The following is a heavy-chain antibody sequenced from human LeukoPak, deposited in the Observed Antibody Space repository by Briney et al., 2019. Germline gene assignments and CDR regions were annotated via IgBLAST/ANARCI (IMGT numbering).Heavy chain of an antibody. J-gene: IGHJ4*02. CDR3: ARMRPALLAAAGTGFDY. CDR1: GYTFTSYG. CDR2: ISAYNGNT. V-gene: IGHV1-18*01. Sequence: ASVKVSCKASGYTFTSYGISWVRQAPGQGLEWMGWISAYNGNTNYPQKLQGRVTMTTDTSTSTAYMELRSLRSDDTAVYYCARMRPALLAAAGTGFDYWGQGTLVTVSS. D-gene: IGHD6-13*01.